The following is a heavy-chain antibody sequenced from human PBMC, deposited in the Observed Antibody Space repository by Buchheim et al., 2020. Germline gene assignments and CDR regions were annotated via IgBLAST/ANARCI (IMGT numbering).Heavy chain of an antibody. Sequence: EVQLVESGGGLVQPGGSLRLSCAASGFMFDTYSMNWVRQAPGKGLQWVSYISSSSSTIYYADSVKCRFTISRDNVKNSLFLQMNSLRAEDTAVYYCARALRGSGYFDYWGQGTL. CDR2: ISSSSSTI. V-gene: IGHV3-48*04. J-gene: IGHJ4*02. CDR3: ARALRGSGYFDY. D-gene: IGHD2-15*01. CDR1: GFMFDTYS.